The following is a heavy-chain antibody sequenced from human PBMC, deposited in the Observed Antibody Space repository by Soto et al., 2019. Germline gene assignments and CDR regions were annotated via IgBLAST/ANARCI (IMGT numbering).Heavy chain of an antibody. V-gene: IGHV4-38-2*01. Sequence: SETLSLTSAAPVYPISSGYYWGWLRQPPGNGLEWIGVIYHGGSTYYKPSLNSRVTLSIDMTSNHVSLILNSVTAADTAVYYCARVGPWVPYYYDSSPYTFENWFDPWGQGTLVSVSS. CDR1: VYPISSGYY. J-gene: IGHJ5*02. CDR3: ARVGPWVPYYYDSSPYTFENWFDP. CDR2: IYHGGST. D-gene: IGHD3-22*01.